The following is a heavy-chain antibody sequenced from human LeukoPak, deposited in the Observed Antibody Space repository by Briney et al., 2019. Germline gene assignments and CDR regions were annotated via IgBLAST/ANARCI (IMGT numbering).Heavy chain of an antibody. J-gene: IGHJ4*02. Sequence: SETLSLTCAVSGAFITNSHWWSWARQPPGKGLEWIGEIYHSGTTNYNPSLQSRVTMSVDKSKNQFSLKLSSVTAADTAVYYCATYFYGEYGSYYFDYWGQGTIVTVSS. V-gene: IGHV4-4*02. CDR1: GAFITNSHW. D-gene: IGHD4-17*01. CDR3: ATYFYGEYGSYYFDY. CDR2: IYHSGTT.